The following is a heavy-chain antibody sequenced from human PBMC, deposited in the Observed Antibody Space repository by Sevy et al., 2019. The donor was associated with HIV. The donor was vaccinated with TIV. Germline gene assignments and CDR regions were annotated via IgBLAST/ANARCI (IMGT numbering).Heavy chain of an antibody. Sequence: GGSLRLSCAASGFTFSSYAMSWVHQAPGKGLEWVSAISGSGGSTYYTDSVKGRFTISRANSKNTLYLQMNRLRTEDTAVYYCAKGGAAGGSYYYFDYWGQGTLVTVSS. D-gene: IGHD1-26*01. CDR1: GFTFSSYA. CDR3: AKGGAAGGSYYYFDY. J-gene: IGHJ4*02. V-gene: IGHV3-23*01. CDR2: ISGSGGST.